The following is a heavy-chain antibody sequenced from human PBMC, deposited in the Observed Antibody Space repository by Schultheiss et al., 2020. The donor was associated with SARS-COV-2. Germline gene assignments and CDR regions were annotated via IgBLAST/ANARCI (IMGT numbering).Heavy chain of an antibody. D-gene: IGHD2-2*01. CDR3: AKQLVVPAAIYY. CDR1: GFTFSNAW. V-gene: IGHV3-15*01. J-gene: IGHJ4*02. Sequence: GGSLRLSCAASGFTFSNAWMSWVRQAPGKGLEWVGRIKSKTDGGTTDYAAPVKGRFTISRDDSKNTLYLQMNSLKTEDTAVYYCAKQLVVPAAIYYWGQGTLVTVSS. CDR2: IKSKTDGGTT.